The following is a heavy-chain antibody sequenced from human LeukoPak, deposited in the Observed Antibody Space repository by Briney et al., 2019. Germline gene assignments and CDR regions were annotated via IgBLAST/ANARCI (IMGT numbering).Heavy chain of an antibody. CDR3: ATEGSSYGYHSFDV. V-gene: IGHV3-74*01. J-gene: IGHJ3*01. CDR2: INDDGSAT. CDR1: GFTFSNYW. D-gene: IGHD5-18*01. Sequence: GGSLRLSCAASGFTFSNYWMHWVRQVPGKGLVWVSRINDDGSATFYADSVKGRFTISRDNAKNSLYLQMNSLKAEDTAVYYCATEGSSYGYHSFDVWGQGTMVTVSS.